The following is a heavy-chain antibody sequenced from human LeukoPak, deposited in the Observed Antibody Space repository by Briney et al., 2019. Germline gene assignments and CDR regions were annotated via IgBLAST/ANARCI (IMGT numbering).Heavy chain of an antibody. J-gene: IGHJ4*02. D-gene: IGHD5-18*01. CDR2: INLSGST. CDR1: GGSFSGYY. CDR3: ARGGYSYGYRGYFDY. Sequence: SETLPLTCAVYGGSFSGYYWSWIRQPPGKGLEWIGEINLSGSTNYNPSLKSRVTISVDTSKNQFSLKLSSVTAADTAVYYCARGGYSYGYRGYFDYWGQGTLVTVSS. V-gene: IGHV4-34*01.